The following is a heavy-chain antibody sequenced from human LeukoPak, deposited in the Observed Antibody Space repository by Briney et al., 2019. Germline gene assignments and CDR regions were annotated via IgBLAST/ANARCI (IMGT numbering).Heavy chain of an antibody. CDR3: AKGAPLRNYYRMYGIDY. CDR2: ISWNSGSI. J-gene: IGHJ4*02. V-gene: IGHV3-9*01. Sequence: GGSLRLSCAASGFTFDDYAMHWVRQAPGKGLEWVSGISWNSGSIGYADSVKGRFTISRDNAKNSLYLQMNSLRAEDTALYYCAKGAPLRNYYRMYGIDYWGQGTLVTVSS. CDR1: GFTFDDYA. D-gene: IGHD3-22*01.